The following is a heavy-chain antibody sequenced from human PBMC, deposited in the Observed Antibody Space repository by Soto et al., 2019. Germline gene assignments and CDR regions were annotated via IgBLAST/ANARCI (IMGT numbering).Heavy chain of an antibody. J-gene: IGHJ6*03. CDR1: GGSFSGYY. D-gene: IGHD2-2*01. CDR3: ARADIVIVPAARAYYSYMDV. Sequence: SETLSLTCAVYGGSFSGYYCSWIRQPPGKGLEWIGEINHSGSTNCNPSLKSRVTISVDTSKNQFSLKLSSVTAADTAVYYCARADIVIVPAARAYYSYMDVWGKGTTVTVSS. V-gene: IGHV4-34*01. CDR2: INHSGST.